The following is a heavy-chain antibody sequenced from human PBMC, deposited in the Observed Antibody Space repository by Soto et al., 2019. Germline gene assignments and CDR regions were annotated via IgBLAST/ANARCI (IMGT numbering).Heavy chain of an antibody. V-gene: IGHV3-30-3*01. CDR1: GFTFSSYA. CDR2: ISYDGSNK. Sequence: GGSLRLSCAASGFTFSSYAMHWVRQAPGKGLEWVAVISYDGSNKYYADSVKGRFTISRDNSKNTLYLQMNSLRAEDTAVYNCARDILGLNDYGGYFNYWGQGPLVTVSS. J-gene: IGHJ4*02. D-gene: IGHD4-17*01. CDR3: ARDILGLNDYGGYFNY.